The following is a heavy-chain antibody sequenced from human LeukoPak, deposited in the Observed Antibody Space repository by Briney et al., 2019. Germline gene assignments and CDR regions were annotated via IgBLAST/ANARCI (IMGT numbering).Heavy chain of an antibody. CDR3: ARDYRYGEYCQH. D-gene: IGHD3-16*02. J-gene: IGHJ1*01. V-gene: IGHV3-48*04. Sequence: GGSPRLSCAASGFTFSSYGMHWVRQAPGKGLEWVSYISSSSSTIYYADSVKGRFTISRDNAKNSLYLQMNSLRAEDTAVYYCARDYRYGEYCQHWGQGTLVTVSS. CDR1: GFTFSSYG. CDR2: ISSSSSTI.